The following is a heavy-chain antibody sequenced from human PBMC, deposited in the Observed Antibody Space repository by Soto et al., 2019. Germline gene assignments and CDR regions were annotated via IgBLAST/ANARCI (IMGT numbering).Heavy chain of an antibody. CDR2: ISGSGGST. V-gene: IGHV3-23*01. D-gene: IGHD6-19*01. CDR1: GFTFSSYA. Sequence: EVQLLESGGRLVQPGGSLRLSCAASGFTFSSYAMSWVRQAPGKGLEWVSAISGSGGSTYYADSVKGRFTISRDNSKNTLYLQMNSLRAEDTAVYYCAKVRYEGIAVAGTPFDYWGQGTLVTVSS. CDR3: AKVRYEGIAVAGTPFDY. J-gene: IGHJ4*02.